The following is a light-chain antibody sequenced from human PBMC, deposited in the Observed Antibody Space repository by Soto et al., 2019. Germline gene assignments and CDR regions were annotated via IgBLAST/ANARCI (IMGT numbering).Light chain of an antibody. V-gene: IGKV1-33*01. CDR3: QRYDNLPWT. Sequence: DIQMTQSPPSLSASVGDRVTITCQASQDIRNYLNWYQQKPGQAPKLLIYDASNLETGVPSRFSGSGSGTDFTFTISSLQPEDIETYYCQRYDNLPWTFGQGTKVDSK. CDR2: DAS. J-gene: IGKJ1*01. CDR1: QDIRNY.